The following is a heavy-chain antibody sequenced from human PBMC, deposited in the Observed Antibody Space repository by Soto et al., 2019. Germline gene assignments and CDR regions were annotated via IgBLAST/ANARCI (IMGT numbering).Heavy chain of an antibody. Sequence: QVQLQESGPGLVKPSQTLSLTCTVSGGSISSSGYYWRWIRQRPGKGLEWIGYIYYSGSTYYNPSLKSRVTISVDTSKNQFSLKLSSVTAADTAVYYCARVGGINWFDPWGQGTLVTVSS. CDR1: GGSISSSGYY. J-gene: IGHJ5*02. V-gene: IGHV4-31*03. D-gene: IGHD3-16*01. CDR2: IYYSGST. CDR3: ARVGGINWFDP.